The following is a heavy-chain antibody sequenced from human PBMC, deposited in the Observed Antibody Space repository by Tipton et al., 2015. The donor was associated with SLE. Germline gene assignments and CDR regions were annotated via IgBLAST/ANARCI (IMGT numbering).Heavy chain of an antibody. J-gene: IGHJ6*02. V-gene: IGHV3-23*01. CDR2: ISGSGGST. CDR1: GFTFSSYA. Sequence: SLRLSCAASGFTFSSYAMSWVRQAPGKGLEWVSAISGSGGSTYYADSVKGRFTISRDNSKNTLYLQMNSLRAEDTAVYYCAKKRQQLVRSYYGMDVWGQGTTVTVSS. CDR3: AKKRQQLVRSYYGMDV. D-gene: IGHD6-13*01.